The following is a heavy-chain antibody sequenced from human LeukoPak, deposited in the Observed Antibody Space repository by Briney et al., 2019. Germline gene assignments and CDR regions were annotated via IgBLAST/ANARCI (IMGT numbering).Heavy chain of an antibody. CDR2: INPNSGGT. D-gene: IGHD4-17*01. CDR3: ARASPPYGDDAFDI. V-gene: IGHV1-2*04. CDR1: GYTFTGYY. J-gene: IGHJ3*02. Sequence: ASVKVSRKASGYTFTGYYMHWVRQAPGQGLEWMGWINPNSGGTNYAQKFQGWVTMTRDTSISTAYMELSRLRSDDTAVYYCARASPPYGDDAFDIWGQGTMVTVSS.